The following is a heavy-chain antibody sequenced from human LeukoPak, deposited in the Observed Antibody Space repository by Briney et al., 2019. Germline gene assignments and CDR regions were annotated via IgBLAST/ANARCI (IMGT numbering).Heavy chain of an antibody. Sequence: ASVTVSCTVSGYTLTELSMHWVRQAPGKGLEGMGGFDPEDGETIYTQKFQGRVTMTEDTSTDTAYMELSSLRSEDTAVYYCATKALTTSDFQHWGQGTLVTVSS. CDR2: FDPEDGET. V-gene: IGHV1-24*01. J-gene: IGHJ1*01. CDR1: GYTLTELS. D-gene: IGHD2/OR15-2a*01. CDR3: ATKALTTSDFQH.